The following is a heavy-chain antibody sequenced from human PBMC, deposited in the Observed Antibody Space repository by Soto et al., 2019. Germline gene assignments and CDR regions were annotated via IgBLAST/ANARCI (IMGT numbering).Heavy chain of an antibody. D-gene: IGHD6-19*01. Sequence: LRLSCAASGFTFSSYAMHWVRQAPGKGLEWVAVISYDGSNKYYADSVKGRFTISRDNSKNTLYLQMNGLRAEDTAVYYCASPPGIVGAGRGGGGYYYYGMDVWGQGTTVTVSS. J-gene: IGHJ6*02. CDR3: ASPPGIVGAGRGGGGYYYYGMDV. CDR2: ISYDGSNK. CDR1: GFTFSSYA. V-gene: IGHV3-30-3*01.